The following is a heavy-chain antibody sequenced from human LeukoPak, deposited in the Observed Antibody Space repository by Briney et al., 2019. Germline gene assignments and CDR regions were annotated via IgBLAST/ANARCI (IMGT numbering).Heavy chain of an antibody. CDR2: INPSGGST. CDR3: ARDKGSGSYLDAFDI. CDR1: GYTFTSYY. V-gene: IGHV1-46*01. Sequence: ASVKVSCKASGYTFTSYYMHWVRQAPGQGLEWMGLINPSGGSTSYAQKFQGRVTMTRDMSTSTVYMELSSLRSEDTAVYYCARDKGSGSYLDAFDIWGQGTMVTVSS. D-gene: IGHD1-26*01. J-gene: IGHJ3*02.